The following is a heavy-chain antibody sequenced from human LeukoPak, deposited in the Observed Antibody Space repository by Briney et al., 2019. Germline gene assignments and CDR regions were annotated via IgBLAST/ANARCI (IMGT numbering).Heavy chain of an antibody. J-gene: IGHJ4*02. CDR1: GFTFSSYW. D-gene: IGHD3-10*01. V-gene: IGHV3-74*01. CDR2: INSDGSST. CDR3: AKDKVFGGELDY. Sequence: GGSLRLSCAASGFTFSSYWMHWVRQAPGKGLVWVSRINSDGSSTSYADSVKGRFTISRDNAKNSLYLQMNSLRPEDTALYYCAKDKVFGGELDYWGQGTLVTVSS.